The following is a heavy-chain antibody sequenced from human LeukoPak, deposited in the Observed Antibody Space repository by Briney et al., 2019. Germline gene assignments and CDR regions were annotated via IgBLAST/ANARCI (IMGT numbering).Heavy chain of an antibody. Sequence: GRSLRPSCAASGFTFSSYAMHWVRQAPGKGLEWVAVISYDGSNKYYADSVKGRFTISRDNSKNTLYLQMNSLRAEDTAVYYCAGYSLYYFDYWGQGTLVTVSS. V-gene: IGHV3-30*04. CDR1: GFTFSSYA. J-gene: IGHJ4*02. CDR3: AGYSLYYFDY. D-gene: IGHD5-18*01. CDR2: ISYDGSNK.